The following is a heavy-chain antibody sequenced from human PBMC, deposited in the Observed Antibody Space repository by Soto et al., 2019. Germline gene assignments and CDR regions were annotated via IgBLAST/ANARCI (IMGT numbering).Heavy chain of an antibody. V-gene: IGHV3-23*01. CDR1: GFTFSSYA. Sequence: PGGSLRLSCAASGFTFSSYAMSWVRQAPGKGLEWVSAISGSGGSTYYADSVKSRFTVSRDNSKNTLYLQMNSLRAEDTAVYNCAKEPVGPDWYFDLWGRGTLVTVSS. CDR2: ISGSGGST. CDR3: AKEPVGPDWYFDL. J-gene: IGHJ2*01.